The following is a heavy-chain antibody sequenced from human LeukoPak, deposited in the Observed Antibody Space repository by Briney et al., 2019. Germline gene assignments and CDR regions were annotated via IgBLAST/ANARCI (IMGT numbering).Heavy chain of an antibody. Sequence: GGSLRLSCAASGFTFSSYAMHWVRQAPGKGLEWVAVISYDGSNKYYADSVKGRFTISRDNSKNTPYLQMNSLRAEDTAVYYCARERGVTDWGQGTLVTVSS. CDR3: ARERGVTD. V-gene: IGHV3-30-3*01. CDR2: ISYDGSNK. CDR1: GFTFSSYA. J-gene: IGHJ4*02. D-gene: IGHD3-3*01.